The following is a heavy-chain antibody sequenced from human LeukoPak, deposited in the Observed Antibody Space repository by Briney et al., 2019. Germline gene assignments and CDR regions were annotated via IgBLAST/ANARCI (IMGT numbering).Heavy chain of an antibody. CDR2: IIPILGIA. D-gene: IGHD3-22*01. Sequence: GASMNISCKASARTFSSYTISWVRQAPGQGLEWMGTIIPILGIANYAQKCQGRVTITADKSTSTAYMELSSLRSEDTAVYYCAREGPTMIVLADAFDIWGQGTMVTVSS. CDR3: AREGPTMIVLADAFDI. J-gene: IGHJ3*02. CDR1: ARTFSSYT. V-gene: IGHV1-69*04.